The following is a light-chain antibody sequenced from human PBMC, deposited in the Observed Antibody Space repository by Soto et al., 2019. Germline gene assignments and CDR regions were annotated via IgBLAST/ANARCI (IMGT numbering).Light chain of an antibody. CDR3: ASWDDSLSGAV. J-gene: IGLJ2*01. Sequence: QSVLTQPPSASGTPGQRVTISCSGSNSNIGQKFVSWYQHVPGTAPKLLIYSNSQRPSGVPDRFSGSKSGTSASLAISGLQSEDEADYYCASWDDSLSGAVFGGGTQLTVL. CDR1: NSNIGQKF. CDR2: SNS. V-gene: IGLV1-44*01.